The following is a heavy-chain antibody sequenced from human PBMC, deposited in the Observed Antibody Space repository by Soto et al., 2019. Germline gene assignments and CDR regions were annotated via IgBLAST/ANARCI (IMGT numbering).Heavy chain of an antibody. CDR3: ARINDAFDI. J-gene: IGHJ3*02. CDR2: IYYSGST. CDR1: GGSISSSSYY. V-gene: IGHV4-39*01. Sequence: SETLSLTCTVSGGSISSSSYYWGWIRQPPGKGLEWIGNIYYSGSTYYNPSLKSRVTISVDTSKNQFSLKLSSVTAADTAVYYCARINDAFDIWGQGTMVTVSS.